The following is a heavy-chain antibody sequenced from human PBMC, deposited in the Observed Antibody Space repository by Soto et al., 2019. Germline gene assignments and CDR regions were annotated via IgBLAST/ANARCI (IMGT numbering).Heavy chain of an antibody. V-gene: IGHV1-8*01. D-gene: IGHD3-10*01. CDR2: MNTNSGDT. Sequence: QAHLVQSGAEVKKPGASVKVSCKASGYTFTNYDINWVRQATGQGPEWLGWMNTNSGDTGYAQKFQGRVTLTRDTSRTTXYLELNNLAFEDTAVYXCARNPPLTGWFDPWGQGTLVIVSS. CDR1: GYTFTNYD. CDR3: ARNPPLTGWFDP. J-gene: IGHJ5*02.